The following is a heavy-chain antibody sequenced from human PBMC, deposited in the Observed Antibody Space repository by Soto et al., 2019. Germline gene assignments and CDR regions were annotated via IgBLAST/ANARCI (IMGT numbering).Heavy chain of an antibody. CDR3: VRTRLVVAAATRADY. J-gene: IGHJ4*02. CDR2: INSDGSST. Sequence: EVQLVESGGGLVQPGGSLRLSCAASGFTFSSYWMHWVRQAPGKGLVWVSRINSDGSSTSYADSVKGRFTISRDNAKNTLYMQMNSLRAEDTAVYYCVRTRLVVAAATRADYWGQGTLVTVSS. D-gene: IGHD2-15*01. V-gene: IGHV3-74*01. CDR1: GFTFSSYW.